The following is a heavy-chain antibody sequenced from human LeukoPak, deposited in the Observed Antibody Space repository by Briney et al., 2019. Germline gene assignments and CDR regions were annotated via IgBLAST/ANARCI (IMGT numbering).Heavy chain of an antibody. CDR3: AKGGLQPLHYYYYYMDV. CDR1: GFTFSSYG. V-gene: IGHV3-30*02. Sequence: PGGSLRLSCAASGFTFSSYGMHWVRQAPGKGLEWVAFIRYDGSNKYYADSVKGRFTISRDNSKNTLYLQMNSLRAEDTAVYYCAKGGLQPLHYYYYYMDVWGKGTTVTVSS. J-gene: IGHJ6*03. CDR2: IRYDGSNK. D-gene: IGHD4-11*01.